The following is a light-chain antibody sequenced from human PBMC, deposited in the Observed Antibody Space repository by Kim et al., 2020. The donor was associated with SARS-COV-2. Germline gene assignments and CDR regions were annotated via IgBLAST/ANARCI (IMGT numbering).Light chain of an antibody. CDR1: QAIGYD. Sequence: AIQMTQSPPSLSASVGDRVTITCRASQAIGYDLAWYQHKAGNAPKLLISSASNLRRGIPSRFSGSGSATEFTLTISSLQPEDVATYYCGQDYSYSWTFGQGTKVDIK. CDR3: GQDYSYSWT. J-gene: IGKJ1*01. CDR2: SAS. V-gene: IGKV1-6*01.